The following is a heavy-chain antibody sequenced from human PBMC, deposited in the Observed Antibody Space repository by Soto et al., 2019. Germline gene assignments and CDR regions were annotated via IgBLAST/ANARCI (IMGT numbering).Heavy chain of an antibody. Sequence: GGSVKVSFKASGYPFTSYGISLVRQAPGQGLEWMGWISAYNGNTNYAQKLQGRVTMTTDTSTSTAYMELRSLRSDDTAVYYCARVVPLYYYDRSGYDYWGQGTMVTVSS. CDR1: GYPFTSYG. V-gene: IGHV1-18*01. CDR3: ARVVPLYYYDRSGYDY. D-gene: IGHD3-22*01. CDR2: ISAYNGNT. J-gene: IGHJ4*02.